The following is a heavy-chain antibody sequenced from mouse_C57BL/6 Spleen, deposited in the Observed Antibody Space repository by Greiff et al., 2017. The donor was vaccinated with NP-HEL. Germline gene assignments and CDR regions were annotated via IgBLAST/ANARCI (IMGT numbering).Heavy chain of an antibody. Sequence: EVNLVESGEGLVKPGGSLKLSCAASGFTFSSYAMSWVRQTPEKRLEWVAYISSGGDYIYYADTVKGRFTISRDNARNTLYLQMSSLKSEDTAMYYCTRSYYGSSFFDYWGQGTTLTVSS. D-gene: IGHD1-1*01. CDR3: TRSYYGSSFFDY. J-gene: IGHJ2*01. CDR1: GFTFSSYA. V-gene: IGHV5-9-1*02. CDR2: ISSGGDYI.